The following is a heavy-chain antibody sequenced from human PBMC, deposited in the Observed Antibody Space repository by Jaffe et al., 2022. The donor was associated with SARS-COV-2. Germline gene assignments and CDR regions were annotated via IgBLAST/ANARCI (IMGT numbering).Heavy chain of an antibody. J-gene: IGHJ5*02. Sequence: QVQLQESGPGLVKPSETLSLTCTVSGGSISSYYWSWIRQPPGKGLEWIGYIYYSGSTNYNPSLKSRVTISVDTSKNQFSLKLSSVTAADTAVYYCARDPHDSSGYGGGWFDPWGQGTLVTVSS. CDR3: ARDPHDSSGYGGGWFDP. CDR2: IYYSGST. V-gene: IGHV4-59*01. D-gene: IGHD3-22*01. CDR1: GGSISSYY.